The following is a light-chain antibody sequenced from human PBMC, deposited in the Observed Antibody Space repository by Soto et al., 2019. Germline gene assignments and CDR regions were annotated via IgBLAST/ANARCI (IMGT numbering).Light chain of an antibody. Sequence: QSVLTQPPSVSGAPGRTVAISCTGSDSNIGAGFTVHWYQQLPGSAPKLLIYSNTRRPSGVPDRFSGSQSGTSASLAISGLQAEDEGDNYCQSYDSGLTDSYVFGTGTKLTVL. CDR1: DSNIGAGFT. CDR2: SNT. CDR3: QSYDSGLTDSYV. V-gene: IGLV1-40*01. J-gene: IGLJ1*01.